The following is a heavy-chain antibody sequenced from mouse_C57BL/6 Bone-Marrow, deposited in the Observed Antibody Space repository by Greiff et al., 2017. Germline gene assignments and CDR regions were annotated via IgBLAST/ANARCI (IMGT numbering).Heavy chain of an antibody. J-gene: IGHJ2*01. CDR1: GFTFSDYY. Sequence: VKVEESGGGLVQPGGSLKLSCAASGFTFSDYYMYWVRQTPEKRLEWVAYISNGGGSTYYPDTVKGRFTISRDNAKNTLYLQMSRLKSEDTAMYYCSRLGGLGEDYWGQGTTLTVSS. CDR3: SRLGGLGEDY. CDR2: ISNGGGST. V-gene: IGHV5-12*01.